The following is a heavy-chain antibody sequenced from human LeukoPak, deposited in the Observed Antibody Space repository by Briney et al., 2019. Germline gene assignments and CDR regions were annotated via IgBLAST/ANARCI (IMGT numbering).Heavy chain of an antibody. CDR3: ARGAPVVVVAAIPRWFDP. J-gene: IGHJ5*02. V-gene: IGHV4-30-2*01. CDR2: IYHGGST. CDR1: GGSISSGGYS. D-gene: IGHD2-15*01. Sequence: SETLSLTCAVSGGSISSGGYSWSWIRQPPGKGLEWIGYIYHGGSTYYNPSLKSRVTISVDRSKNQFSLKLSSVTAADTAVYYCARGAPVVVVAAIPRWFDPWGQGTLVTVSS.